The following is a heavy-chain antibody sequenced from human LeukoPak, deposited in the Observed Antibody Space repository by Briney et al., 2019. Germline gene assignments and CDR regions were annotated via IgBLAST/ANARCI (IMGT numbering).Heavy chain of an antibody. J-gene: IGHJ4*02. Sequence: SEALSLTCTVSGGFISSYYWNWIRQTPGKGLEWIGSIYSSGNTNYNPSLKSRVTISVDTSKNQFSLMLTSVTAADTAVYYCARGVVITGLDYWGQGTLVTVSS. V-gene: IGHV4-59*01. CDR2: IYSSGNT. CDR1: GGFISSYY. D-gene: IGHD3-3*01. CDR3: ARGVVITGLDY.